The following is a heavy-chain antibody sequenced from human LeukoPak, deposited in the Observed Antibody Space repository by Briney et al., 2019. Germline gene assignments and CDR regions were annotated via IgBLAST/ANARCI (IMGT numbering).Heavy chain of an antibody. D-gene: IGHD6-19*01. CDR3: ASHRGSGWQALGY. CDR1: GYTFSNYG. J-gene: IGHJ4*02. Sequence: ASVKVSCKASGYTFSNYGISWVRQAPGLGLEWMGWTSYNGNTNYAQKFQDRVTMTTDTTTTTAYMELRSLESDDTAVYDCASHRGSGWQALGYWGQGTLVTVSS. CDR2: TSYNGNT. V-gene: IGHV1-18*04.